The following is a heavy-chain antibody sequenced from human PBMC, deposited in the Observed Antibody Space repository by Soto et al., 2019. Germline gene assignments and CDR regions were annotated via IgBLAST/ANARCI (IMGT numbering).Heavy chain of an antibody. Sequence: QITLKESGPTLVKPTQTLTLTCSFSGFSLSTSGVGVGWVRQPPGKALEWLVFIYWDDDKRYSPSLRNRLTITKGTSKNQVVLTMTNVDPVDTATYFCAHRRIGVSQWNYGDFDYWGQGTLVTVSS. J-gene: IGHJ4*02. CDR1: GFSLSTSGVG. CDR2: IYWDDDK. D-gene: IGHD6-19*01. CDR3: AHRRIGVSQWNYGDFDY. V-gene: IGHV2-5*02.